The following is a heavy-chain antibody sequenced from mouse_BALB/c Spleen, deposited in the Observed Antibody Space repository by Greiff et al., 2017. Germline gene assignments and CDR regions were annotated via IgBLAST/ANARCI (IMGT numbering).Heavy chain of an antibody. CDR2: IWGDGST. D-gene: IGHD1-1*01. Sequence: VQLVESGPGLVAPSQSLSITCTVSGFSLTGYGVNWVRQPPGKGLEWLGMIWGDGSTDYNSALKSRLSISKDNSKSQVFLKMNSLQTDDTARYYCARARYYYGSSPYFDYWGQGTTLTVSS. J-gene: IGHJ2*01. CDR3: ARARYYYGSSPYFDY. V-gene: IGHV2-6-7*01. CDR1: GFSLTGYG.